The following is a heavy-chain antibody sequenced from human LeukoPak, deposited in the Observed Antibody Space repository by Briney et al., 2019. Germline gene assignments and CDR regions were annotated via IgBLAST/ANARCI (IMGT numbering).Heavy chain of an antibody. J-gene: IGHJ6*04. CDR2: ISYDGSNK. Sequence: GRSLRLSCAASGFTFSGYGMHWVRQAPGKGLEWVAVISYDGSNKYYADSVKGRFTISRDNSKNTLYLQMNSLRAEDTAVYYCAKDRGYCSSTSCTESYYYYYGMDVWGKGTTVTVSS. V-gene: IGHV3-30*18. CDR1: GFTFSGYG. CDR3: AKDRGYCSSTSCTESYYYYYGMDV. D-gene: IGHD2-2*01.